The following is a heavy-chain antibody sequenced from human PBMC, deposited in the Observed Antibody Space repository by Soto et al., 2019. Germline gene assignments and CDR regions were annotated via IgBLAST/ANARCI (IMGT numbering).Heavy chain of an antibody. V-gene: IGHV4-31*03. D-gene: IGHD3-9*01. Sequence: LTCTVSGGSISSGGYYWSWIRQHPGKGLEWIGYIYYSGSTYYNPSLKSRVTISVDTSKNQFSLKLSSVTAADTAVYYCARGLADYDILTGYYGLDGMDVWGQGTTVTVSS. CDR1: GGSISSGGYY. CDR3: ARGLADYDILTGYYGLDGMDV. CDR2: IYYSGST. J-gene: IGHJ6*02.